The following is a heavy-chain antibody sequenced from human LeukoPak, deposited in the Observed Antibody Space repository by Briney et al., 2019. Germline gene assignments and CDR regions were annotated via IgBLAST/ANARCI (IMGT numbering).Heavy chain of an antibody. CDR1: GGTFSSYA. Sequence: SVKVSCKASGGTFSSYAISWVRQAPGQGLEWMGGIIPIFGTANYAQKFQGRVTITADESTSTAYMELSSLRSKDTAVYYCARPTTSPLPHTAAYYYYYGMDVWGQGTTVTVSS. V-gene: IGHV1-69*01. J-gene: IGHJ6*02. D-gene: IGHD2-2*01. CDR3: ARPTTSPLPHTAAYYYYYGMDV. CDR2: IIPIFGTA.